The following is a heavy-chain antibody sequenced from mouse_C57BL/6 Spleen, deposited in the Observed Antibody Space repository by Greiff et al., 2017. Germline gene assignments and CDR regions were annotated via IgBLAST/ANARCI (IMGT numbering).Heavy chain of an antibody. CDR2: ISSGGSYT. V-gene: IGHV5-6*01. D-gene: IGHD2-5*01. J-gene: IGHJ2*01. Sequence: EVQGVESGGDLVKPGGSLKLSCAASGFTFSSYGMSWVRQTPDKRLGWVATISSGGSYTYYPDSVKGRFTISRDNAKNTLYLQMSSLKSEDTAMYYCARLDYSNFHFDYWGQGTTLTVSS. CDR1: GFTFSSYG. CDR3: ARLDYSNFHFDY.